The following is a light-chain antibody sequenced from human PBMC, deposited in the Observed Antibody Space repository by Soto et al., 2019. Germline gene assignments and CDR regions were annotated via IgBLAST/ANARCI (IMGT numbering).Light chain of an antibody. CDR2: YDD. J-gene: IGLJ3*02. Sequence: QSVLTQPPSVSEAPRQRVTISCSGSSSNIGNNAVSWYQQLPGKAPNLLIYYDDLLPSGVSDRFSGSKSGTSASLAISGLQSEDEADYDCGSCDGSQNGVVFGGGTQVTVL. V-gene: IGLV1-36*01. CDR3: GSCDGSQNGVV. CDR1: SSNIGNNA.